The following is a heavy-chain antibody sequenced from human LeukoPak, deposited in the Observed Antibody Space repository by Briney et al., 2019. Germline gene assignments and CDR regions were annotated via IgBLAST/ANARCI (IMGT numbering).Heavy chain of an antibody. CDR3: ARDNQDVVVPAAMISMDV. D-gene: IGHD2-2*01. V-gene: IGHV1-18*01. J-gene: IGHJ6*02. CDR2: ISAYNGNT. CDR1: GYTFTSYG. Sequence: ASVKVSCKASGYTFTSYGISWVRQAPGQGLEWMGWISAYNGNTNYAQKLQGRVTMTTDTSTSTAYMELRSLRSDDTAVYYCARDNQDVVVPAAMISMDVWGQGTTVTVSS.